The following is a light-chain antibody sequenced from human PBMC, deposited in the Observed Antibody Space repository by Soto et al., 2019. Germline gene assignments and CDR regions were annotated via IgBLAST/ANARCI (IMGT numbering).Light chain of an antibody. CDR2: DAS. CDR1: RSINNY. CDR3: QQRSNWIS. V-gene: IGKV3-11*01. J-gene: IGKJ4*01. Sequence: EIVLTQSPATLSLSPGETATLSCRASRSINNYLAWYQQKPGQSPRLLIYDASNRATGIPARFSGSGTGTAFTLTISSLEPEDFAVYYCQQRSNWISFGGGTKVE.